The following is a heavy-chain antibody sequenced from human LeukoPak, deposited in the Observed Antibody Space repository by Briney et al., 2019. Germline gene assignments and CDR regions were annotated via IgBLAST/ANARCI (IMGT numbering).Heavy chain of an antibody. CDR2: ISYDGSNK. CDR1: GFTFSSYA. Sequence: GGSLRLSCAASGFTFSSYAMHWVRQAPGKGLEWVAVISYDGSNKYYADSVKGRFTISRDNSKNTLYLQMNSLRAEDTAVYYCATLYSSGWYFPSVLDYWGQGTLVTVSS. J-gene: IGHJ4*02. D-gene: IGHD6-19*01. CDR3: ATLYSSGWYFPSVLDY. V-gene: IGHV3-30-3*01.